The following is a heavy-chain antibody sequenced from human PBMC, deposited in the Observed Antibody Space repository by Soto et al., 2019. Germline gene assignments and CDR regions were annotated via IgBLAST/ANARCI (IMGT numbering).Heavy chain of an antibody. D-gene: IGHD4-4*01. Sequence: SETLALTCTVSGGSISSYYWSWIRQPPGKGLEWIGYIYYSGSTNYNPSLKSRVTISVDTSKNQFSLKLSSVTAADTAVYYCARGMTTVTTLDYWGQGTLVTVSS. CDR2: IYYSGST. CDR1: GGSISSYY. V-gene: IGHV4-59*01. CDR3: ARGMTTVTTLDY. J-gene: IGHJ4*02.